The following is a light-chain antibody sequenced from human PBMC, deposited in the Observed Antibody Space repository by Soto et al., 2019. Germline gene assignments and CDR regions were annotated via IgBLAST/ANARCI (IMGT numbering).Light chain of an antibody. CDR1: QNIYRW. CDR3: QQYHSYSPHT. Sequence: DIQMTQSPSILSASVGDRVTITCRASQNIYRWLAWYQQKPGKAPKLLIYDASTLQGGVPSRFGGSVSGTEFTLTITSLQPDDFATYYCQQYHSYSPHTFGQGTNLESK. V-gene: IGKV1-5*01. CDR2: DAS. J-gene: IGKJ2*01.